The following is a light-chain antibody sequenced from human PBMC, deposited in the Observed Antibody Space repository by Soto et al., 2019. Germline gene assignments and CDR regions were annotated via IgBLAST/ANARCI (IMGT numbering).Light chain of an antibody. CDR2: DVS. CDR1: SSDVGAYNY. CDR3: CSYAGSYIYV. V-gene: IGLV2-11*01. Sequence: QSVLTQPRSVSGSPGQSVTISCTGTSSDVGAYNYVSWYQHHPGKAPKLMIYDVSKRPSGVPDRFSGSKSGNTASLTISGLQAEDEADYYCCSYAGSYIYVFGTGTKLTVL. J-gene: IGLJ1*01.